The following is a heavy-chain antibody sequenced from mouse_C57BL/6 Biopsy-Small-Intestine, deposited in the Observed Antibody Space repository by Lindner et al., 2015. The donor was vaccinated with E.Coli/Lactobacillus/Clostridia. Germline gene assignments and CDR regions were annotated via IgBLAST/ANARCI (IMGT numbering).Heavy chain of an antibody. CDR1: GYAFSSSW. CDR2: IFPGDGDS. CDR3: ARGTRLDY. D-gene: IGHD2-14*01. J-gene: IGHJ2*01. Sequence: VQLQESGPELVKPGASVEIFCKASGYAFSSSWMNWVKQRPGKGLEWIGRIFPGDGDSSYNGNFKGKASLTADKSSTTAYMQLSSLTSEDSAVYFCARGTRLDYWGQGTTLTVSS. V-gene: IGHV1-82*01.